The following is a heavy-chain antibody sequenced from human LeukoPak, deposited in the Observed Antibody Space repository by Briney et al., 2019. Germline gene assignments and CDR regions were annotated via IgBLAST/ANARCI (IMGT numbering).Heavy chain of an antibody. J-gene: IGHJ5*02. CDR1: GDTFSSYA. Sequence: SVKVSCKASGDTFSSYAISWVRQAPGQGLEWMGRIIPIFGIANYAQKFHGRVTITADKSTSTAYMELSSLRSEDTAVYYCATYSGSYWGGNWFDPWGQGTLVTVSS. V-gene: IGHV1-69*04. CDR3: ATYSGSYWGGNWFDP. CDR2: IIPIFGIA. D-gene: IGHD1-26*01.